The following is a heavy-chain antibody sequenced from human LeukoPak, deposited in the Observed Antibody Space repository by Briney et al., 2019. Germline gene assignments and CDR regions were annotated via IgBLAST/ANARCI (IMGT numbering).Heavy chain of an antibody. CDR3: ASTPGDLTGYYQWHFDY. V-gene: IGHV4-59*01. Sequence: KPLGTPSPPRTVPGGSISSYFWGWIRQPPGEGLGLNGDIYYSGSTNYNPSLKSQVTISVDTSKNQFSLKLSSVTAADTAVYYCASTPGDLTGYYQWHFDYWGQGTLVTVSS. D-gene: IGHD3-9*01. CDR1: GGSISSYF. CDR2: IYYSGST. J-gene: IGHJ4*02.